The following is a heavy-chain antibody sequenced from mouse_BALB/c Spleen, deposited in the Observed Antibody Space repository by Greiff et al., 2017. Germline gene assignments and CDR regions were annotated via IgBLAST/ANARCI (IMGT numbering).Heavy chain of an antibody. Sequence: EVQLVESGGGLVKPGGSLKLSCAASGFTFSSYAMSWVRQTPEKRLEWVASISSGGSTYYPDSVKGRFTISRDNARNILYLQMSSLRSEDTAMYYCARVPAGGYFDVWGAGTTVTVSS. CDR2: ISSGGST. CDR3: ARVPAGGYFDV. CDR1: GFTFSSYA. J-gene: IGHJ1*01. V-gene: IGHV5-6-5*01.